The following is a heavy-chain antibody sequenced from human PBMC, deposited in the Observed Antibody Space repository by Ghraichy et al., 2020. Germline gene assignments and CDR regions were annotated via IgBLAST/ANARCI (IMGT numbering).Heavy chain of an antibody. Sequence: GGSLRLSCTTSGFTFSLYGMFWVRQTPGKGLEWVAFISFDGTYKYYVESVKGRFTVSRDNSNNTVYLQINSLTTEDTAIYHCAKDNGVGTSWNFFDYWGQGTLVSVSS. CDR3: AKDNGVGTSWNFFDY. J-gene: IGHJ4*02. CDR2: ISFDGTYK. D-gene: IGHD2-2*01. CDR1: GFTFSLYG. V-gene: IGHV3-30*18.